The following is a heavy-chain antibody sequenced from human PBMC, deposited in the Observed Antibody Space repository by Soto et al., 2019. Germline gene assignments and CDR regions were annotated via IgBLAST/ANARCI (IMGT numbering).Heavy chain of an antibody. V-gene: IGHV1-8*01. J-gene: IGHJ6*02. Sequence: GASVKVSCKASGYTFSDFDINWLRQASGQGPEWMGWMNAKSGDTFFAQRFQGKFNMTWDTSLSTAYMEVGSLTSDDTAMYYRARGNPFNYAGFDVWGQGTTVTVSS. CDR1: GYTFSDFD. CDR3: ARGNPFNYAGFDV. CDR2: MNAKSGDT. D-gene: IGHD3-16*01.